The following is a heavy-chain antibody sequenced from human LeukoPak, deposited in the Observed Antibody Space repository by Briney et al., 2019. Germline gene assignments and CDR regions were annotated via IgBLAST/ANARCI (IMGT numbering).Heavy chain of an antibody. Sequence: SQTLSLTCTVSGGSISSGDYYWSWIRQPPGKGLEWIGYIYYSGSTYYNPSLKSRVTISVDTSKNQFSLKLSSVTAADTAVYYCARGRGWLRSYYYYYMDVWGKGTTVTVSS. CDR3: ARGRGWLRSYYYYYMDV. V-gene: IGHV4-30-4*08. J-gene: IGHJ6*03. CDR2: IYYSGST. CDR1: GGSISSGDYY. D-gene: IGHD5-24*01.